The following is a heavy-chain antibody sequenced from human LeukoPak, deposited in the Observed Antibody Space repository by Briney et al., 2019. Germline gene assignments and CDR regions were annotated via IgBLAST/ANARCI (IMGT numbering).Heavy chain of an antibody. Sequence: AGESLKISCKGSGYSFTSYWIGWVRQMPGKGLEWMGIIYPGDFDTRYSPCFQGQVTISADKSISTAYLQWSSLKASDTAMYYCARLYGSGREEAYYYYMDVWGKGTTVTISS. J-gene: IGHJ6*03. V-gene: IGHV5-51*01. CDR3: ARLYGSGREEAYYYYMDV. D-gene: IGHD3-10*01. CDR1: GYSFTSYW. CDR2: IYPGDFDT.